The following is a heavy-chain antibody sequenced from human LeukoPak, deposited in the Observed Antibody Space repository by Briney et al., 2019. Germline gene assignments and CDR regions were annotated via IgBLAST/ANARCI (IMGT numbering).Heavy chain of an antibody. J-gene: IGHJ4*02. Sequence: PRASVKVSCKASGYTFTSYGISWVRQAPGQGLEWMGWISAYNGNTNYAQKLQGRVTMTTDTSTSTAYMELRSLRSDDTAVYYCARDPRRRISSSAYYFDYWGQGTLVTVSS. CDR2: ISAYNGNT. V-gene: IGHV1-18*01. D-gene: IGHD2/OR15-2a*01. CDR3: ARDPRRRISSSAYYFDY. CDR1: GYTFTSYG.